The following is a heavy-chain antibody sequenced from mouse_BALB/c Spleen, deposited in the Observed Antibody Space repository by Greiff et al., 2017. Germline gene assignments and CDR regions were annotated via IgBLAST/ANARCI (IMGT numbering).Heavy chain of an antibody. J-gene: IGHJ4*01. D-gene: IGHD1-1*01. V-gene: IGHV2-2*02. CDR2: IWSGGST. CDR1: GFSLTSYG. Sequence: QVQLQQSGPGLVQPSQSLSITCTVSGFSLTSYGVPWVRQSPGKGLEWLGVIWSGGSTDYNAAFISRLSISKDNYKSQVFFNMNRLHANYTALYYCARNFGYYGSSDVYYYAMDYWGQGTSVTVSS. CDR3: ARNFGYYGSSDVYYYAMDY.